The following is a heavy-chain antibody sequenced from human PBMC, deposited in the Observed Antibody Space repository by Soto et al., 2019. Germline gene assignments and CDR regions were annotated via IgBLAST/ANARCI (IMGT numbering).Heavy chain of an antibody. J-gene: IGHJ4*02. D-gene: IGHD2-2*01. CDR1: GGSFSGYY. CDR3: ARVGKYCSSTSCYVSIGLITGTYYFDY. CDR2: INHSGST. Sequence: SETLSLTCAVYGGSFSGYYWSWIRQPPGKGLEWIGEINHSGSTNYNPSLKSRVTISVDTSKNQFSLKLSSVTAADTAVYYCARVGKYCSSTSCYVSIGLITGTYYFDYWGQGTLVTVSS. V-gene: IGHV4-34*01.